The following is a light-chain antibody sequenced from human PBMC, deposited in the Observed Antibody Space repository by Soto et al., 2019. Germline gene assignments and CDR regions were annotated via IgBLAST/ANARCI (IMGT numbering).Light chain of an antibody. Sequence: DVQMTQSPSSLSASIGDRVTITCRASQTIGGSLNWYQHRPGRAPKLLIHSTSTLQSGVPSRFSGSGSGTDFALTISNLQPEDVATYYSQQSRSTPLTFGPGTNVDLK. CDR2: STS. J-gene: IGKJ3*01. CDR1: QTIGGS. V-gene: IGKV1-39*01. CDR3: QQSRSTPLT.